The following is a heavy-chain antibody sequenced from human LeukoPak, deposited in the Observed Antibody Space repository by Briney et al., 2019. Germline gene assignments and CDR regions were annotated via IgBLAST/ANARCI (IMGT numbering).Heavy chain of an antibody. D-gene: IGHD3-3*01. Sequence: SETLSLTCTVSGGSISSYYWSWIRQPPGKGLEWIGYIYYSGSTNYNPSLKSRVTISVDTSKNQFSLKLSSVTAADTAVYYCARDGLNYDFWSGNFYYFDYWGQGTLVTVSS. CDR1: GGSISSYY. CDR3: ARDGLNYDFWSGNFYYFDY. V-gene: IGHV4-59*01. J-gene: IGHJ4*02. CDR2: IYYSGST.